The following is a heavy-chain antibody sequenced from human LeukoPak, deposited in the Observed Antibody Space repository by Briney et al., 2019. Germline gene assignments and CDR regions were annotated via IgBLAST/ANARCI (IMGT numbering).Heavy chain of an antibody. CDR2: IIPIFGTA. D-gene: IGHD6-13*01. CDR1: GGIFSSYA. Sequence: SVKVSCKASGGIFSSYAISWVRQAPGQGLEWMGRIIPIFGTANYAQKFQGRGTITTDESTSTAYMELSSLRSEDTAVYYCARAGAYSSSWSTENWFDPWGQGTLVTVSS. V-gene: IGHV1-69*05. CDR3: ARAGAYSSSWSTENWFDP. J-gene: IGHJ5*02.